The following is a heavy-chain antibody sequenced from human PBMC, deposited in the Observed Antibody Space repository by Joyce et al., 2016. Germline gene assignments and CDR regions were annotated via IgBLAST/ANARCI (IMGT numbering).Heavy chain of an antibody. CDR3: ARFIIVDAFDI. CDR2: ISNTSSTI. D-gene: IGHD3-16*02. CDR1: GFTFSYYS. Sequence: EVQLVESGGGLVQPGGSLRFSCAASGFTFSYYSMNWVRQAPGKGLEWVSYISNTSSTIYYTDSVKGRFTISRDNAKNSLYLQMNSLRAEDTAVYYCARFIIVDAFDIWGQGTMVTVSS. V-gene: IGHV3-48*01. J-gene: IGHJ3*02.